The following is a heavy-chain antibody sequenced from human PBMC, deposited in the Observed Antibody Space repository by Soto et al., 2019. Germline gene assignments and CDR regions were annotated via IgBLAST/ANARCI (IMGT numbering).Heavy chain of an antibody. CDR1: GGSINSGRYY. J-gene: IGHJ3*02. CDR3: ARVQTDIVVVLAFDI. CDR2: IYYSGIT. D-gene: IGHD2-2*01. V-gene: IGHV4-31*03. Sequence: QVQLQESGPGLVKASQTLSLTCTVSGGSINSGRYYWSWIRQHPGKGLEWIGYIYYSGITEYNPSLKSRVTISVDTSKSQFSLNLSSVTAADTAVYYCARVQTDIVVVLAFDIWGQGTMVTVSS.